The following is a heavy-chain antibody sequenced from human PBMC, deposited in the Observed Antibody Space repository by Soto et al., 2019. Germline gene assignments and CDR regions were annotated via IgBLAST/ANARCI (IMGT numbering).Heavy chain of an antibody. CDR3: AKASVAAADPPNFDY. CDR2: ISYDGSNK. J-gene: IGHJ4*02. V-gene: IGHV3-30*18. CDR1: GFTFSSYG. D-gene: IGHD6-13*01. Sequence: GGSLRLSCAASGFTFSSYGIHWVRQAPGKGLEWVAVISYDGSNKYYADSVKGRFTISRDNSKNTLYLQMNSLRAEDTAVYYCAKASVAAADPPNFDYWGQGTLVTVSS.